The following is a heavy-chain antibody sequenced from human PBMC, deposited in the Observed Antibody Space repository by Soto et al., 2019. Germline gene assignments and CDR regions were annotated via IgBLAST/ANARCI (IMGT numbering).Heavy chain of an antibody. CDR3: TRYYYDSSGHLDY. V-gene: IGHV3-15*01. CDR1: GFTFSNAW. Sequence: EVQLVESGGGLVKPGGSLRLSCAASGFTFSNAWMTWVRQAPGKGLEWVGRVKSKTDGGTTDHAAPVKGRFTISRDXXKNTLYLQMSGLKTEDTAVYYCTRYYYDSSGHLDYWGQGTLVTVSS. J-gene: IGHJ4*02. D-gene: IGHD3-22*01. CDR2: VKSKTDGGTT.